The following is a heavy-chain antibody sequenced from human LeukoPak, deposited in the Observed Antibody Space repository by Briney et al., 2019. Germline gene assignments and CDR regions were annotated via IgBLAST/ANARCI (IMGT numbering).Heavy chain of an antibody. V-gene: IGHV5-51*01. CDR1: GYSFTSHW. D-gene: IGHD1-26*01. J-gene: IGHJ4*02. Sequence: GASLQISCKGSGYSFTSHWIVWVRQMPGKGLEWLGIIYPGDSDTRYSPSFQGQVTISADKSINTAYLQWSSLEASDTAMYYCARRQVGATDYFDYWGQGTLVTVSS. CDR2: IYPGDSDT. CDR3: ARRQVGATDYFDY.